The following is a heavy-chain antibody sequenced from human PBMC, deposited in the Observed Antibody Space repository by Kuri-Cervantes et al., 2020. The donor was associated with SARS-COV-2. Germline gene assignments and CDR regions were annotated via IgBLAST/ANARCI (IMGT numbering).Heavy chain of an antibody. D-gene: IGHD1-20*01. V-gene: IGHV1-69*05. J-gene: IGHJ3*02. CDR3: ATSPNWRQGGGRDAFDI. CDR2: IIPIFGTA. Sequence: SVKVSCKASGYTFTSYYMHWVRQAPGQGLEWMGGIIPIFGTANYAQKFQGRVTITTDESTSTAYMELSSLRSEDTAVYYCATSPNWRQGGGRDAFDIWGQGTMVTVSS. CDR1: GYTFTSYY.